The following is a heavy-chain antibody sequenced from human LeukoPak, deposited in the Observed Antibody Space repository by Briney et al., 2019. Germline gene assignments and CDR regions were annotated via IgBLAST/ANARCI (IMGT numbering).Heavy chain of an antibody. Sequence: GGTLRLSCAASEFTFSGSAIYWVRQASGKGLEWVGRIKSKTDGGTTAHAAPVKGRFTISRDDSKNTLYLQMNSLKTEDTAVYYCTTMRELGYWGQGTLVTVSS. D-gene: IGHD1-26*01. J-gene: IGHJ4*02. CDR3: TTMRELGY. V-gene: IGHV3-15*01. CDR2: IKSKTDGGTT. CDR1: EFTFSGSA.